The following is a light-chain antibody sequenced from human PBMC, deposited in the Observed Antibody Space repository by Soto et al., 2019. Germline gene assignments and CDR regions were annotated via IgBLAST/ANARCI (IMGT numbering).Light chain of an antibody. V-gene: IGKV1-27*01. CDR3: QKYSTAPLT. CDR2: TAS. J-gene: IGKJ4*01. CDR1: QDISDY. Sequence: DIQMTQSPSSMSASVGDRVTITCRASQDISDYLAWYQQKPGEVPTLLIYTASTLQSGVPSRFTGSGSGTEFTLTISSLQPEDVATYYCQKYSTAPLTFGGGTTVEIK.